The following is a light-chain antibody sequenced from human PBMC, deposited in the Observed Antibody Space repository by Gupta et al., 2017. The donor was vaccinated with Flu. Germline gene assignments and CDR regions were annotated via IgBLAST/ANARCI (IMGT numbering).Light chain of an antibody. CDR2: AAS. CDR3: QQHNHWPPA. CDR1: QCVSVN. Sequence: GESAPLSCRTTQCVSVNLAWDQQKLGQAPRLLIYAASTRATGVPARFSGSGSGTQFTLTITSRQSEDVAVYYWQQHNHWPPAFGGGTKMEIK. V-gene: IGKV3-15*01. J-gene: IGKJ4*01.